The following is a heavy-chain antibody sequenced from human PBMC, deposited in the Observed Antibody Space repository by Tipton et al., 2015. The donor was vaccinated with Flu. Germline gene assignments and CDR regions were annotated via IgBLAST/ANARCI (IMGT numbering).Heavy chain of an antibody. CDR3: ARANYDFWSGPPGYFDY. D-gene: IGHD3-3*01. V-gene: IGHV4-31*03. Sequence: TLSLTCTVSGGSISSGGYYWSWIRQHPGKGLEWIGYIYYSGSTYYNPSLKSRVTISVDTSKNQFSLKLSSVTAADTAVYYCARANYDFWSGPPGYFDYWGQGTLVTVSS. J-gene: IGHJ4*02. CDR1: GGSISSGGYY. CDR2: IYYSGST.